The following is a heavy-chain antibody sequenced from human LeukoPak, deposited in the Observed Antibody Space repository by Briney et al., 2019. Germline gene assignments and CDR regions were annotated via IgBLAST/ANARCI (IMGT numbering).Heavy chain of an antibody. Sequence: SETLSLTCTVSGGSISSSSYYWGWLRQPPGKGLEWIGCIYYSGSIYYNPSLKSRVTISVDTSKNQFSLKLSSVTAADTAVYYCARATSCSSTSCYAFPGGVGWFDPWGQGTLVTVSS. CDR2: IYYSGSI. J-gene: IGHJ5*02. V-gene: IGHV4-39*07. CDR3: ARATSCSSTSCYAFPGGVGWFDP. CDR1: GGSISSSSYY. D-gene: IGHD2-2*01.